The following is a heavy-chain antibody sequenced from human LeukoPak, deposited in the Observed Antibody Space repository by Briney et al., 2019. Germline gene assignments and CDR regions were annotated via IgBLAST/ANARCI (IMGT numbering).Heavy chain of an antibody. Sequence: AASVKVSCKVSGYTLTELSMHWVRQAPGKGLEWMGGFDPEDGETIYAQKFQGRVTMTEDTSTDTAYMELSSLRSEDTAVYYCATDRIWRGAPSVPYFDYWGQGTLVTVSS. CDR1: GYTLTELS. CDR3: ATDRIWRGAPSVPYFDY. J-gene: IGHJ4*02. V-gene: IGHV1-24*01. CDR2: FDPEDGET. D-gene: IGHD1-26*01.